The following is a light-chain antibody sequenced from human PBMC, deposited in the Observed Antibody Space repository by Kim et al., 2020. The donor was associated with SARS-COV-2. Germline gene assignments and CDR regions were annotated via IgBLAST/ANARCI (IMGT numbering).Light chain of an antibody. J-gene: IGLJ2*01. CDR1: KLGYKF. Sequence: PGQTASITCSGDKLGYKFTSWYQQKPDQSPVLVIYQDSRRPSGIPERFSGSNSGNTATLVISGTQAMDEADYYCQGWDSSTGHLVFGGGTKLTVL. V-gene: IGLV3-1*01. CDR2: QDS. CDR3: QGWDSSTGHLV.